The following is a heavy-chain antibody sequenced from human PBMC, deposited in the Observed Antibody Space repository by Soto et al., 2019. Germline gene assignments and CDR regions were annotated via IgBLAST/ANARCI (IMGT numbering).Heavy chain of an antibody. J-gene: IGHJ5*02. CDR2: IIPIYETV. V-gene: IGHV1-69*01. D-gene: IGHD2-21*02. Sequence: QVSLVQSGAEVKKAGSSVKVSCKASEGTFSSYGLSWVRQAPGQGLEWMGGIIPIYETVTYAQRFQGRLTISADESTSTAYMELSSLRPDDTAVYYCARDLVVTAKCLDPWGQGTRVTVSS. CDR3: ARDLVVTAKCLDP. CDR1: EGTFSSYG.